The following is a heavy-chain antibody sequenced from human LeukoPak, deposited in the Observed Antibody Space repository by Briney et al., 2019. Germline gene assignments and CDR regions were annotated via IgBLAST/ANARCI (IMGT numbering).Heavy chain of an antibody. CDR1: GGSFSGYY. V-gene: IGHV4-34*01. CDR2: INHSGST. D-gene: IGHD1-1*01. Sequence: SETLSLTCAVYGGSFSGYYWSWIRQPPGKGLEWIGEINHSGSTNYNPSLKSRVTISVDTSKNQFSLKLSSVTAADTAVYYCARDSSEGTTGTTSWFDPWGQGTLVTVSS. J-gene: IGHJ5*02. CDR3: ARDSSEGTTGTTSWFDP.